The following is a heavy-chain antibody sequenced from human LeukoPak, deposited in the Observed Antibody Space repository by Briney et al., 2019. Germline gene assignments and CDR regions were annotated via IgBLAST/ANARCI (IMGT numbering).Heavy chain of an antibody. CDR2: INHSGST. CDR1: GGSFSGYY. V-gene: IGHV4-34*01. CDR3: ARVPAAIRIANWFDP. D-gene: IGHD2-2*02. Sequence: SETLSLTCAVYGGSFSGYYWSWIRQPPGKGLEWIGEINHSGSTNYNPSLKSRVTISVDTSKNQFSLKLSSVTAADTAVYYCARVPAAIRIANWFDPWGQGTLVTVPS. J-gene: IGHJ5*02.